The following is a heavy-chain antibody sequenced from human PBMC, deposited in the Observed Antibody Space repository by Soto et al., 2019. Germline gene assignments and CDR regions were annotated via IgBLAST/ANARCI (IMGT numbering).Heavy chain of an antibody. J-gene: IGHJ4*02. CDR1: GFTFSSYG. CDR2: ISYDGSNK. V-gene: IGHV3-30*18. CDR3: AKVPAHAVADY. Sequence: ESGGGVVQPGRSLRLSCAASGFTFSSYGMHWVRQAPGKGLEWVAVISYDGSNKYYADSVKGRFTISRDNSKNTLYLQMNSLRAEDTAVYYCAKVPAHAVADYWGQGTLVTVSS. D-gene: IGHD6-19*01.